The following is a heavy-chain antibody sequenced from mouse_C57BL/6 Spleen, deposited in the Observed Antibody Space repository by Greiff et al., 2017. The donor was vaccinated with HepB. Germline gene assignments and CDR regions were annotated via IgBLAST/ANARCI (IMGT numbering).Heavy chain of an antibody. V-gene: IGHV5-12*01. CDR1: GFTFSDYY. CDR2: ISNGGGST. Sequence: EVQLVESGGGLVQPGGSLKLSCAASGFTFSDYYMYWVRQTPEKRLEWVAYISNGGGSTYYPDTVKGRFTISRDNAKNTLYLQMSRLKSEDTAMYYCARRGYYYGSSYGYAMDYWGQGTSVTVSS. D-gene: IGHD1-1*01. CDR3: ARRGYYYGSSYGYAMDY. J-gene: IGHJ4*01.